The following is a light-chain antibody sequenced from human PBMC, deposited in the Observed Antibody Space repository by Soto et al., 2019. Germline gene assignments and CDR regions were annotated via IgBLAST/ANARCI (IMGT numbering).Light chain of an antibody. CDR1: QSVASGY. CDR3: QQYGSSPQT. J-gene: IGKJ1*01. V-gene: IGKV3-20*01. Sequence: EIVLTQSPGTLSLSPGDRATLSCRASQSVASGYLAWYQQKPGQAPRLLIYGASSRATDIPDRFSGSGSGTDFTLTISRLEPEDFAVYYCQQYGSSPQTFGQGTKVEIK. CDR2: GAS.